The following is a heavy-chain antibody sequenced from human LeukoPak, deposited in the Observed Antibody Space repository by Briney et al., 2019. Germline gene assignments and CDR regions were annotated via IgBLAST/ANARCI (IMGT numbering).Heavy chain of an antibody. J-gene: IGHJ5*02. CDR3: ARRPLHSQNYFDP. V-gene: IGHV5-51*01. CDR1: GDRFTSYW. D-gene: IGHD1-7*01. CDR2: IFPGDSDT. Sequence: HGESLKISCKASGDRFTSYWVAWVRQKPGKGLEWMGIIFPGDSDTRYSPSFEGQVSISVDRSTTTAYLHWSSLKASDTAIYYSARRPLHSQNYFDPWGQGTLVTVSP.